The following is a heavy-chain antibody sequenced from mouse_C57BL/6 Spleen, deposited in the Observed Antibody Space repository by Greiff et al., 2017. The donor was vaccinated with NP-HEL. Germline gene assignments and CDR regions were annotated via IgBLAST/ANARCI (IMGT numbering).Heavy chain of an antibody. CDR3: ARGNGNYEGRVDY. V-gene: IGHV5-17*01. CDR2: ISSGSSTI. Sequence: VQLKQSGGGLVKPGGSLKLSCAASGFTFSDYGMHWVRQAPEKGLEWVAYISSGSSTIYYADTVKGRFTISRDNAKNTLFLQMTSLRSEDTARYYCARGNGNYEGRVDYWGQGTTLTVSS. CDR1: GFTFSDYG. J-gene: IGHJ2*01. D-gene: IGHD2-1*01.